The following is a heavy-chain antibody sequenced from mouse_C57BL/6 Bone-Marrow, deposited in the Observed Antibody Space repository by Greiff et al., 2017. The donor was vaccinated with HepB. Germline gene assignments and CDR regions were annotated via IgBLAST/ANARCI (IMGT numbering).Heavy chain of an antibody. CDR3: ARDDYGSSKGYFDY. CDR1: GYSITSGYY. V-gene: IGHV3-6*01. CDR2: ISYDGSN. J-gene: IGHJ2*01. Sequence: EVHLVESGPGLVKPSQSLSLTCSVTGYSITSGYYWNWIRQFPGNKLEWMGYISYDGSNNYNPSLKNRISITRDTSKNQFFLKLNSVTTEDTATYYCARDDYGSSKGYFDYWGQGTTLTVSS. D-gene: IGHD1-1*01.